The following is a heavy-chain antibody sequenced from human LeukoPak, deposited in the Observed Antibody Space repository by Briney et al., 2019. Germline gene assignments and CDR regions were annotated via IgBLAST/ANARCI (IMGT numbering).Heavy chain of an antibody. CDR2: TYYRSKWYN. CDR3: ARGARSSVDY. V-gene: IGHV6-1*01. Sequence: SQTLSLTCAISGDIVSNNSAAWNWIRQSPSRGLEWPGGTYYRSKWYNDYAVSVKSRITINPDTSKNQFSLQLNSVTPEDTAVYYCARGARSSVDYWGQGTLVTVSS. CDR1: GDIVSNNSAA. J-gene: IGHJ4*02. D-gene: IGHD6-19*01.